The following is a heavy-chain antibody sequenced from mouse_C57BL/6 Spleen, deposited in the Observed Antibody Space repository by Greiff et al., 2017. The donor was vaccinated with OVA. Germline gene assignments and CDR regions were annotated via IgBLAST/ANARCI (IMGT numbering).Heavy chain of an antibody. CDR3: ASLYSNYTMDY. CDR2: IWSGGGT. V-gene: IGHV2-2*01. CDR1: GFSLTSYG. D-gene: IGHD2-5*01. Sequence: QVQLKESGPGLVQPSQSLSITCTVSGFSLTSYGVHWVRQSPGKGLEWLGVIWSGGGTDYNAAFISRLSISKDNSKSQVFFKMNSLQADDTAIYYCASLYSNYTMDYWGQGTSVTVSS. J-gene: IGHJ4*01.